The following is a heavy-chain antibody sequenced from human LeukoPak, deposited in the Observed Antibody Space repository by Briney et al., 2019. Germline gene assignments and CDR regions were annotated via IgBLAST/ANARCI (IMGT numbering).Heavy chain of an antibody. J-gene: IGHJ4*02. D-gene: IGHD6-19*01. Sequence: SETLSLTCTVSGGSISSYYWSWIRQPPGKGLEYIGYIYYTGGTNYNPSLKSRVTISVDTSKNQFSLKLSSVTAADTAVYFCAKYGNSGWVIDNWGQGTLVTASS. CDR2: IYYTGGT. CDR1: GGSISSYY. V-gene: IGHV4-59*08. CDR3: AKYGNSGWVIDN.